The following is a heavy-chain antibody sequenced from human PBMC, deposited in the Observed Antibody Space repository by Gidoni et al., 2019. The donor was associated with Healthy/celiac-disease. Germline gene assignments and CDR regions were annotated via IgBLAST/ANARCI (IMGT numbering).Heavy chain of an antibody. V-gene: IGHV2-70*15. D-gene: IGHD3-22*01. CDR3: ARTARDSSGYLQPGGMDV. Sequence: QVTLRESGPALVKPTQTLTLTCTFSGFSLSTSGMCVSWIRQPPGKTMEWLSRIDWDYEKYYRTSLKTRLTISKDTSKNHVVLTMTNMDPVDTATYYCARTARDSSGYLQPGGMDVWGQGTTVTVSS. CDR1: GFSLSTSGMC. J-gene: IGHJ6*02. CDR2: IDWDYEK.